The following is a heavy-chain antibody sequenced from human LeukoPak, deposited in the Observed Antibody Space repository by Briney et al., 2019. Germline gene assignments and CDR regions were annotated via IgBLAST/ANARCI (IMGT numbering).Heavy chain of an antibody. V-gene: IGHV3-23*01. CDR1: GLTFSSYS. J-gene: IGHJ4*02. CDR2: ISPSGGDP. D-gene: IGHD6-19*01. Sequence: GGSLRLSCVVSGLTFSSYSMSWVRQAPGKALEWVADISPSGGDPWYPDSVKGRFTISRDNSKNTLFLQINSLRLEDTAIDYGAKDAVGPEDWGQGTLVTVS. CDR3: AKDAVGPED.